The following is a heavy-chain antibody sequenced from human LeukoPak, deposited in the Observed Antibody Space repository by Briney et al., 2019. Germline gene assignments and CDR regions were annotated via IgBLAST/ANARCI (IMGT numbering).Heavy chain of an antibody. Sequence: QPGGSLRLSCAASGFSFSSYWMSWVRQAPGKGLEWVANIKQDGSEKYYVDSVKGRFTISRDNAKNSLYLQMNSLRAEDTAVYYCAKAQYDWVTLAFDYWGQGTLVTVSS. CDR3: AKAQYDWVTLAFDY. J-gene: IGHJ4*02. V-gene: IGHV3-7*01. CDR1: GFSFSSYW. CDR2: IKQDGSEK. D-gene: IGHD4-23*01.